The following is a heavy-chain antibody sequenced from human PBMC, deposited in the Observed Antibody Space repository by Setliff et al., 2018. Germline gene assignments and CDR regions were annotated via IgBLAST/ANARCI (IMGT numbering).Heavy chain of an antibody. D-gene: IGHD1-26*01. V-gene: IGHV1-2*02. CDR2: INPNTGGT. Sequence: ASVKVSCKASGYTFVNYGINWIRQAPGQGPEWMGCINPNTGGTRFAQKFQFGVTMTADKAITTAYMELTRLTSDDTAMYYCARDLLGSQGRTFDLWGQGTLVTVSS. CDR1: GYTFVNYG. CDR3: ARDLLGSQGRTFDL. J-gene: IGHJ4*02.